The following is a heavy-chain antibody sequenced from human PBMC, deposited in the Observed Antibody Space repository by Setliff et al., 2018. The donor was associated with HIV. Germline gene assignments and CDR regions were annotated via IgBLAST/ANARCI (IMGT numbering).Heavy chain of an antibody. CDR3: ARESARAALDY. CDR1: GASINMNY. Sequence: SETLSLTCTVSGASINMNYWSWIRQTPGQGLEWIGYVHKSVNTHYNPSLKSRVTMSGDASKNQFSLSLISVTAADTAVYYCARESARAALDYLGQGILGTVSS. V-gene: IGHV4-59*01. D-gene: IGHD3-3*01. J-gene: IGHJ4*02. CDR2: VHKSVNT.